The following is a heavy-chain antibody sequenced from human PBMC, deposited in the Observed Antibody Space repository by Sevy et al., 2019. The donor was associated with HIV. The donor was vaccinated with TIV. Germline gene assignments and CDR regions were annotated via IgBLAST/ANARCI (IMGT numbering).Heavy chain of an antibody. V-gene: IGHV1-2*02. J-gene: IGHJ6*02. CDR3: ARDSQPDIVVVPAAIPPPYYYYGMDV. CDR1: GYTFTGYY. CDR2: INPNSGGT. D-gene: IGHD2-2*02. Sequence: ASVKVSCKASGYTFTGYYMHWVRQAPGQGLEWMGWINPNSGGTNYAQKFQGRVTMTRDTSISTAYMELSRLRSDDTAVYYCARDSQPDIVVVPAAIPPPYYYYGMDVWGQGTTVTVSS.